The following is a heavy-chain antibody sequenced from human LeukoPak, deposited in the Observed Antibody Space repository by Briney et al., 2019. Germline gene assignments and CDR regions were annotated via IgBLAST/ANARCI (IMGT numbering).Heavy chain of an antibody. CDR1: GYSFTSYW. CDR3: ARRAGSYYDYYGMDV. J-gene: IGHJ6*02. Sequence: GESLKISCKGSGYSFTSYWIGWVRQMPGKGLEWTGIIYPGDSDTRYSPSFQGQVTISADKSISTAYLQWSSLKASDTAMYYCARRAGSYYDYYGMDVWGQGTTVTVSS. CDR2: IYPGDSDT. D-gene: IGHD1-26*01. V-gene: IGHV5-51*01.